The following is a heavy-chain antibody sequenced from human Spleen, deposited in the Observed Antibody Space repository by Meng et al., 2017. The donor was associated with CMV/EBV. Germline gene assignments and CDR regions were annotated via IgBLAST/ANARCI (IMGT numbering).Heavy chain of an antibody. CDR3: TEEIGGYAPFDP. D-gene: IGHD5-12*01. CDR1: RYTFTAYY. Sequence: CETSRYTFTAYYVHWVRQGPGQRLGWMGRINPDGGGTKYAQKFQGRVTMTRDTSITTAYMELSSLGSDDTAVYYCTEEIGGYAPFDPWGQGTLVTVSS. CDR2: INPDGGGT. V-gene: IGHV1-2*06. J-gene: IGHJ5*02.